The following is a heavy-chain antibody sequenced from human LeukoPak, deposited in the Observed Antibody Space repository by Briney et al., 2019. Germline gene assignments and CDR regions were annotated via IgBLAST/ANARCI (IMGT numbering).Heavy chain of an antibody. CDR3: ATAYSSSSGYYYYGMDV. V-gene: IGHV3-30*03. J-gene: IGHJ6*02. Sequence: GGSLRLSCAASGFTFSSYGMHWVRQAPGKGLEWVAVISYDGSNKYYADSVKGRFTISRDNSKNTLYLQMNSLRAEGTAVYYCATAYSSSSGYYYYGMDVWGQGTTVTVSS. D-gene: IGHD6-6*01. CDR1: GFTFSSYG. CDR2: ISYDGSNK.